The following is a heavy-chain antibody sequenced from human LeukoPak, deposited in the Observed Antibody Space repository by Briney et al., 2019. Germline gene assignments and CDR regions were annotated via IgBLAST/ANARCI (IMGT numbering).Heavy chain of an antibody. CDR3: ARAHDFWSGRRTYYYGMDV. CDR1: GFTSSDYY. Sequence: GGSLRLSCAASGFTSSDYYMSWIRQAPGKGLEWVSYISSSGSTIYYADSVKGRFTISRDNAKNSLYLQMNSLRAEDTAVYYCARAHDFWSGRRTYYYGMDVWGQGTTVTVSS. V-gene: IGHV3-11*01. J-gene: IGHJ6*02. CDR2: ISSSGSTI. D-gene: IGHD3-3*01.